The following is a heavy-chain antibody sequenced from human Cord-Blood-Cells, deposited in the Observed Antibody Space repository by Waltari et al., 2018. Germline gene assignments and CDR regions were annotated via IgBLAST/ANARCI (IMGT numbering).Heavy chain of an antibody. CDR1: GGSFSGYY. CDR3: ARRDYDILTGYDY. V-gene: IGHV4-34*01. Sequence: QVQLQQWGAGLLKPSETLSLTCAVYGGSFSGYYWSWIRQPPGKGLEWSGEINHSGSPKPNPSLKSRVTISVDTSKNQFSLKLSSVTAADTAVYYCARRDYDILTGYDYWGQGTLVTVSS. D-gene: IGHD3-9*01. J-gene: IGHJ4*02. CDR2: INHSGSP.